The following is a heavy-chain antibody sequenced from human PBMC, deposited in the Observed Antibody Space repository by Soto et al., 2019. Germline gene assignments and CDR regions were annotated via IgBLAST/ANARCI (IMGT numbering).Heavy chain of an antibody. CDR1: GGTFSSYA. V-gene: IGHV1-69*01. CDR3: ASKYYYDSSGYPYGMDV. Sequence: QVQLVQSGAEVKKPGSSVKVSCKASGGTFSSYAISWVRKAPGQGLEWMGGIIPIFGTANYAQKFQGRVTITADESTSTAYMELSSLRSEDTAVYHCASKYYYDSSGYPYGMDVWGQGTTVTVSS. CDR2: IIPIFGTA. J-gene: IGHJ6*02. D-gene: IGHD3-22*01.